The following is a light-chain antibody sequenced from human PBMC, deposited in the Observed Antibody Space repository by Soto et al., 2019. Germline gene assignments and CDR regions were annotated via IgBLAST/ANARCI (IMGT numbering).Light chain of an antibody. V-gene: IGKV1-12*01. CDR2: AAS. J-gene: IGKJ1*01. CDR1: QGVSNW. Sequence: DIQMTQSPSSVSASVGDRVTITCRASQGVSNWLAWYQQKPGKAPKLLIYAASTLRSGVPSRFRGSGSGTDFTFTISSLQPEDFGTYFCLQDHTWPWTLGQGSRVAI. CDR3: LQDHTWPWT.